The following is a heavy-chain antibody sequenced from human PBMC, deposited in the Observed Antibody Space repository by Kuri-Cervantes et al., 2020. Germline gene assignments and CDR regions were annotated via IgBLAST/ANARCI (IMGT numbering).Heavy chain of an antibody. CDR2: IWYDGSNK. D-gene: IGHD3-16*01. CDR3: ATGGWGSRDYYYYYGMDV. V-gene: IGHV3-33*01. Sequence: LSLTCAASGFTFSSYGMHWVRQAPGKGLEWVAVIWYDGSNKYYADSVKGRFTISRDNSKNTLYLQMNSLRAEDTALYYCATGGWGSRDYYYYYGMDVWGQGTTVTVSS. J-gene: IGHJ6*02. CDR1: GFTFSSYG.